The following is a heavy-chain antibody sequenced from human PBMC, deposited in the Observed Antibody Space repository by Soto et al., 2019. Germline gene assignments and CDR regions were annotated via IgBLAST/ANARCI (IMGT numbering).Heavy chain of an antibody. J-gene: IGHJ4*02. CDR1: EFTVSGNY. Sequence: EVQLVESGGGLVQPGGSLRLSCADSEFTVSGNYVSWVRHAPGKGLEWVSVIYSGGSTYYADSVKGRFTISRHNSKNTLYLQMNSLRAEDTAVYYCARAASTGYPSMFLWGQGTLVTVSS. CDR2: IYSGGST. CDR3: ARAASTGYPSMFL. D-gene: IGHD3-9*01. V-gene: IGHV3-53*04.